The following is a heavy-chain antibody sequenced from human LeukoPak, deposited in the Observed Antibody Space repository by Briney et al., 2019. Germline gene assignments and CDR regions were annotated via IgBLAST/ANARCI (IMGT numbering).Heavy chain of an antibody. V-gene: IGHV3-23*01. D-gene: IGHD4-17*01. CDR3: AKDHYGDYAYDY. CDR2: ISGSGDVT. J-gene: IGHJ4*02. CDR1: GFTFSSSY. Sequence: GGSLRLSCAASGFTFSSSYMGWVRQAPGKGLEWVSEISGSGDVTYYPDSVKGRFTISRDNSKGTLYMQMNSLRAEDTAVYYCAKDHYGDYAYDYWGQGTLVTVSS.